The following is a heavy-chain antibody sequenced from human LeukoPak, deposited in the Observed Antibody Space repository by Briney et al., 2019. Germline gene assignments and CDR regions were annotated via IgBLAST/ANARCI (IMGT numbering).Heavy chain of an antibody. J-gene: IGHJ4*02. CDR3: TRDRSRGNLDY. V-gene: IGHV3-7*05. CDR2: IKYDGSGK. CDR1: GFTFSSNW. D-gene: IGHD3-16*01. Sequence: GGSLRLSCEASGFTFSSNWMSWVRQAPGKGLAWVANIKYDGSGKQYVDSVKGRFTISRDNAKDSLYLQMNSLRAEDTAVYYCTRDRSRGNLDYWGQGTLVTVSS.